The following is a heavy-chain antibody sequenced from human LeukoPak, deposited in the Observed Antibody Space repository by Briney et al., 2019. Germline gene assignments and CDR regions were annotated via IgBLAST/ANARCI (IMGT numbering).Heavy chain of an antibody. CDR1: GFTFSSYS. V-gene: IGHV3-21*01. D-gene: IGHD2-2*01. J-gene: IGHJ4*02. CDR2: ISSSSSSYI. CDR3: ARGGFGSLGVVVPAAMDY. Sequence: GGSLRLSCAASGFTFSSYSMNWVRQAPGKGLEWVSSISSSSSSYIYYADSVKGRFTISRDNAKNSLYLQTNSLRAEDTAVYYCARGGFGSLGVVVPAAMDYWGQGTLVTVSS.